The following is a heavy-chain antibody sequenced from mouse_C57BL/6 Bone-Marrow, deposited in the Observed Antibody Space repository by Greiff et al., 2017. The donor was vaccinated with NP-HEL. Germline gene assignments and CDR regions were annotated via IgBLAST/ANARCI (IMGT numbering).Heavy chain of an antibody. CDR1: GYSFTDYY. CDR2: INPDYGTT. V-gene: IGHV1-39*01. CDR3: AGTEILRYYAMDY. Sequence: VQLQQSGPELVKPGASVKISCKASGYSFTDYYMNWVKQSNGKSLEWIGVINPDYGTTSYNQKFKGKATLTADQSSNTAYMQLNSLTSEDSAVYYCAGTEILRYYAMDYWGQGTSVTVSS. J-gene: IGHJ4*01.